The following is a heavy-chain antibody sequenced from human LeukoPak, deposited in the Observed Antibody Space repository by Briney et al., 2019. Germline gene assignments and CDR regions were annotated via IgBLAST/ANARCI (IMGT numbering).Heavy chain of an antibody. Sequence: GGSLRLSCAASGFTFDDYGMSWVRQAPGKGLEWVSGINWNGGSTGYADSVKGRFTISRDNAKNSLYLQMNSLRAEDTALYYCARLGYCTNGVCYMADYWGQGTLVTVSS. CDR3: ARLGYCTNGVCYMADY. CDR1: GFTFDDYG. D-gene: IGHD2-8*01. V-gene: IGHV3-20*04. CDR2: INWNGGST. J-gene: IGHJ4*02.